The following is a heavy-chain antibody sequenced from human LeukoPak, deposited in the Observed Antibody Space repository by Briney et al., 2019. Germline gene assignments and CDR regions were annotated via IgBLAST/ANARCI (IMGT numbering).Heavy chain of an antibody. D-gene: IGHD6-13*01. CDR1: GGSISSYY. Sequence: SETLSLTCSVSGGSISSYYWSWIRQPAGKGLEWIGLIYSSGSTNYNPSLKSRVTMSVDTSKNRFSLKLSSVTAADTAVYYCARSSSSWYFDYWGQGTLVTVSS. CDR2: IYSSGST. V-gene: IGHV4-4*07. J-gene: IGHJ4*02. CDR3: ARSSSSWYFDY.